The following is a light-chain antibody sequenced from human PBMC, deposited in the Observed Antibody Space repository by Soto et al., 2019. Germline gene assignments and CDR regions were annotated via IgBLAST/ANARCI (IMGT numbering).Light chain of an antibody. Sequence: DIQMTQSPSALSASVGDRVTITCQASQDISIYLNWFQQKPGKAPKLLIYDASNLQTGVPSRFSGSGYGTDFTFTISSLLPEDIGTYYCQQYDDLPPFTFGPGTKVDIK. CDR3: QQYDDLPPFT. V-gene: IGKV1-33*01. J-gene: IGKJ3*01. CDR2: DAS. CDR1: QDISIY.